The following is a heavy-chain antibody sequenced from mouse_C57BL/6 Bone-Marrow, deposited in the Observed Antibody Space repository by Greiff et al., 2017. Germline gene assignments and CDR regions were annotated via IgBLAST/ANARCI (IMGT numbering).Heavy chain of an antibody. J-gene: IGHJ3*01. CDR3: ARYYGSSYDWFAY. D-gene: IGHD1-1*01. CDR2: IHPNSGST. CDR1: GYTFTSYW. V-gene: IGHV1-64*01. Sequence: QVQLQQPGAELVKPGASVKLSCKASGYTFTSYWMHWVKQRPGQGLEWIGMIHPNSGSTNYNEKFKSKATLTVDKSSSTAYMQRSSLTSADSAVYYCARYYGSSYDWFAYWGQGTLVTVSA.